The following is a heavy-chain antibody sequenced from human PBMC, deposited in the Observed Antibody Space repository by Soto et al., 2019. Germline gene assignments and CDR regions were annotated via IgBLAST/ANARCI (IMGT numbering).Heavy chain of an antibody. CDR3: ARLRASSWYMGGYLDY. CDR2: IVTSSAYT. J-gene: IGHJ4*02. CDR1: GFTFSDYY. D-gene: IGHD6-13*01. Sequence: GGSLRLSCVASGFTFSDYYIGWVRQAPGKGLEYISYIVTSSAYTNYADSVKGRFSISRDNAKNSLHLVMNSLRAEDSGVYYCARLRASSWYMGGYLDYWGLGTQVTVSS. V-gene: IGHV3-11*06.